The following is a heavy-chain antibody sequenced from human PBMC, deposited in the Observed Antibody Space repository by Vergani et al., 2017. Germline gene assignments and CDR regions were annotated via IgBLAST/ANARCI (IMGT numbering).Heavy chain of an antibody. Sequence: EVQLVESGGGLVQPGGSLRLSCAASGFTYSSYDMHWVRQATGKGLEWVSAIGTAGDTYYPGSVKGRFTISRENAKNSLYLQMNSLRAGDTAVYYCARAGCSSTSCCSGAIRAPPDVWGQGTTVTVSS. J-gene: IGHJ6*02. V-gene: IGHV3-13*01. CDR3: ARAGCSSTSCCSGAIRAPPDV. CDR1: GFTYSSYD. CDR2: IGTAGDT. D-gene: IGHD2-2*01.